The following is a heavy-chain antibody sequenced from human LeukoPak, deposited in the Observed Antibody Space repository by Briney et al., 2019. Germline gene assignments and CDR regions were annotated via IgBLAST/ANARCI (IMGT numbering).Heavy chain of an antibody. J-gene: IGHJ4*02. D-gene: IGHD3-10*01. CDR2: IYSGGST. Sequence: PGGSLRLSCAASGFTVSSNYMSWVRQAPGKGLEWVSVIYSGGSTYYADSVKGRFTISRDNSKNTLYLQMNSLRAEDTAVYYCAKYMIQGVIPRGSFDYWGQGTLVTVSS. V-gene: IGHV3-53*01. CDR1: GFTVSSNY. CDR3: AKYMIQGVIPRGSFDY.